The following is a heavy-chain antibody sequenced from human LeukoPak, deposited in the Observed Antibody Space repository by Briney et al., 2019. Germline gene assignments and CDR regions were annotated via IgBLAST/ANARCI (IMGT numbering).Heavy chain of an antibody. D-gene: IGHD3-22*01. V-gene: IGHV1-2*02. CDR2: INPDSGGT. J-gene: IGHJ4*02. CDR3: VRDTYYYDSTGQDKSDY. CDR1: GYTFTCYY. Sequence: ASVKVSCKASGYTFTCYYMHWVRQAPGQGLEWMGWINPDSGGTNYAQKFQGRVTMTRDTSISTAYMELSRLRSDDTAVYYCVRDTYYYDSTGQDKSDYWGQGTLVTVSS.